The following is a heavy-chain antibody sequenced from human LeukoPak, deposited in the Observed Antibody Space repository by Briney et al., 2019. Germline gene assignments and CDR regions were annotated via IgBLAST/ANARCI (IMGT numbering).Heavy chain of an antibody. CDR2: IIPIFGTA. D-gene: IGHD1-1*01. CDR3: ARVSLNWNFDY. CDR1: GGTFSNYA. Sequence: SVKVSCKASGGTFSNYAISWVRQAPGQGLEWMGGIIPIFGTANYAQKFQGRVTMTRDTSTSTVYMELSSLRSEDTAVYYCARVSLNWNFDYWGQGTLVTVSS. J-gene: IGHJ4*02. V-gene: IGHV1-69*05.